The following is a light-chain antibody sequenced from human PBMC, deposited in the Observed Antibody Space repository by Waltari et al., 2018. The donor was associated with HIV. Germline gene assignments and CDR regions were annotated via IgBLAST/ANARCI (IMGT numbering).Light chain of an antibody. J-gene: IGKJ3*01. CDR2: DTS. Sequence: DIQMTQSPSSLSASVGDRVSISCRASQAVANKVNWFQQKPGKAPKVLIYDTSRLPNGVPSRFSGSGSGTDFTLTINGVQPDDFASYFCQQIFSFPLTFCPGTKVDVK. V-gene: IGKV1-39*01. CDR3: QQIFSFPLT. CDR1: QAVANK.